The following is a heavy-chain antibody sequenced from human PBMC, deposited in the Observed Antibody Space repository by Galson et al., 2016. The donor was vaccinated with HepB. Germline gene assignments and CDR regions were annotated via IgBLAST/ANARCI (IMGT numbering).Heavy chain of an antibody. Sequence: SLRLSCAASGFTFSTYAMNWVRQPPGKGLEWVSAINSGGDGTYYADSVKGRFTISRDNSKGMLNLHMNSLRAEDTAVYYCAREHSGYMYYWGQVVLVTVSS. CDR3: AREHSGYMYY. CDR2: INSGGDGT. CDR1: GFTFSTYA. D-gene: IGHD5-12*01. V-gene: IGHV3-23*01. J-gene: IGHJ4*02.